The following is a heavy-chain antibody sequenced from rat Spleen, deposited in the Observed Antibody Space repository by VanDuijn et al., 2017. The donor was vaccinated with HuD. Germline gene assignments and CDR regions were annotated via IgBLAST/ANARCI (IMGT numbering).Heavy chain of an antibody. CDR1: GFTFNDYW. V-gene: IGHV5-31*01. J-gene: IGHJ4*01. D-gene: IGHD1-10*01. Sequence: EVQLMESGGGLVQPGRSLKLSCVASGFTFNDYWMTWIRQAPGKGLEWVASITNTGSSTYYRDSVKGRFTISRDNAKSTLYLQMDSLRSEDTATYYCARHRDNYGVMDAWGQGASVTVSS. CDR3: ARHRDNYGVMDA. CDR2: ITNTGSST.